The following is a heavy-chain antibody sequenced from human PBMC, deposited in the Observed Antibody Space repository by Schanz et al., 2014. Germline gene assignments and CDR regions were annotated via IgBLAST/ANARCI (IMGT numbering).Heavy chain of an antibody. CDR1: GGTFSSYT. V-gene: IGHV1-69*08. J-gene: IGHJ4*02. CDR3: ARDRLECGAECYSVEVFEI. Sequence: QVQLVQSGAEVKKPGPSVKVSCKASGGTFSSYTISWVRQAPGQGLEWMGRIIPSLGLAKYEQNFQGRVTITADKSTSTAYMELSGLRSEDTAVYYCARDRLECGAECYSVEVFEIWGQGTLVIVSS. CDR2: IIPSLGLA. D-gene: IGHD2-21*01.